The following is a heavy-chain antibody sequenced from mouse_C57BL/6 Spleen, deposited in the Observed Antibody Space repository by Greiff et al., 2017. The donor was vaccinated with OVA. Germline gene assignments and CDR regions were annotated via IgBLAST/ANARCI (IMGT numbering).Heavy chain of an antibody. D-gene: IGHD2-1*01. CDR2: ISYDGSN. V-gene: IGHV3-6*01. CDR1: GYSITSGYY. CDR3: ARDIYYGNYVGAMDY. Sequence: VQLKESGPGLVKPSQSLSLTCSVTGYSITSGYYWNWIRQFPGNKLEWMGYISYDGSNNYNPSLKNRISITRDTSKNQFFLKLNSVTTEDTATYYCARDIYYGNYVGAMDYWGQGTSVTVSS. J-gene: IGHJ4*01.